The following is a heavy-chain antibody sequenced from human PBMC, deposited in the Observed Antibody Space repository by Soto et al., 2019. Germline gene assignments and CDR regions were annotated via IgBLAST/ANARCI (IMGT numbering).Heavy chain of an antibody. J-gene: IGHJ4*02. D-gene: IGHD3-16*02. V-gene: IGHV1-46*03. Sequence: ASVKVSCKASGYTFTSYGISWVRQAPGQGLEWMGIINPSGGSTSYAQKFQGRVTMTRDTSTSTVYMELSSLRSEDTAVYYCAREYDYIWGSYRYSLDYWGQGTLVTVSS. CDR2: INPSGGST. CDR1: GYTFTSYG. CDR3: AREYDYIWGSYRYSLDY.